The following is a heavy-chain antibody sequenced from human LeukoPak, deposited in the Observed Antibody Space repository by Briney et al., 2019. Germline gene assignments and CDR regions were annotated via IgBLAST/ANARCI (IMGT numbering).Heavy chain of an antibody. V-gene: IGHV3-23*01. CDR1: GFTLSSYA. D-gene: IGHD6-13*01. CDR3: AKQSAGSAAWYSLHYDF. Sequence: PGGSLRLSCAASGFTLSSYAMTWARQAPGRGLEWVSSVDGGGGTYYADSVKGRFTISRDNSKDTLYLQMNGLRAEDTAVYFCAKQSAGSAAWYSLHYDFWGQGTLVTVSS. J-gene: IGHJ4*02. CDR2: VDGGGGT.